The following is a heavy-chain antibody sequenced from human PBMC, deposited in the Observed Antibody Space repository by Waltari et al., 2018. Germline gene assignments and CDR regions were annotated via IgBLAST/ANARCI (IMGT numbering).Heavy chain of an antibody. CDR2: IIRIWVAA. D-gene: IGHD6-13*01. CDR1: GGTFSSYA. CDR3: ARRGLAGARGQRLVSGWFDP. Sequence: QVQLVQSGAEVKKPGSSVKVSCKASGGTFSSYAISWVRQAPGQGLEWMGWIIRIWVAANKEQKVQGRVTIATDESRRTADMEMSSLRSEDTAVYYCARRGLAGARGQRLVSGWFDPWGQGTLVTVSS. V-gene: IGHV1-69*05. J-gene: IGHJ5*02.